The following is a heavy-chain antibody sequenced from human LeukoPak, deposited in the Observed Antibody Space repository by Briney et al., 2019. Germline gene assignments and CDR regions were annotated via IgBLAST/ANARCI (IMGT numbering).Heavy chain of an antibody. CDR3: ARDVHDDYVWGSYRYGFDY. CDR1: GFTFSSYW. D-gene: IGHD3-16*02. J-gene: IGHJ4*02. Sequence: PGGSLRLSCAASGFTFSSYWMSWVRQAPGKGLEWVANIEQDGSEKYYVDSVKGRFTISRDNAKNSLHLQMNSLRAEDTAVYYCARDVHDDYVWGSYRYGFDYWGQGTLVTVSS. CDR2: IEQDGSEK. V-gene: IGHV3-7*01.